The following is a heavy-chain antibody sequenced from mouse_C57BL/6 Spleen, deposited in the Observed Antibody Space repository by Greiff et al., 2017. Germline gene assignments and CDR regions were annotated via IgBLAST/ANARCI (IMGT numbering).Heavy chain of an antibody. CDR3: ARHGIYWYFDV. Sequence: EVKVEESGGGLVKPGGSLKLSCAASGFTFSSYTMSWVRQTPEKRLEWVATISGGGGNTYYPDSVKGRFTISRDNAKNTLYLQMSSLRSEDTALYYCARHGIYWYFDVWGTGTTVTVSS. V-gene: IGHV5-9*01. J-gene: IGHJ1*03. CDR2: ISGGGGNT. CDR1: GFTFSSYT.